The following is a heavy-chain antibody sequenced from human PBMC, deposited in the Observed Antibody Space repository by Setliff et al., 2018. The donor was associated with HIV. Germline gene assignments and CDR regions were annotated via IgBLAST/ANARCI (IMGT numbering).Heavy chain of an antibody. CDR3: ARVGAATASYSYYYMDV. J-gene: IGHJ6*03. Sequence: GGSLRLSCAASGFTFSSYSMNWVRQAPGKGLEWFSSISSSSSYIYYADSVKGRFTITRDNAKNPLYLQVNSLRAEDTAVYYCARVGAATASYSYYYMDVWGKGTTVTVSS. CDR2: ISSSSSYI. D-gene: IGHD1-26*01. V-gene: IGHV3-21*01. CDR1: GFTFSSYS.